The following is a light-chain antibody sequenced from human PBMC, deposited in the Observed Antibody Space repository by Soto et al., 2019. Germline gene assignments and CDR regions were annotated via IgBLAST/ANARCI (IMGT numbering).Light chain of an antibody. CDR3: SSHAGSDDPIV. J-gene: IGLJ1*01. CDR2: DVN. V-gene: IGLV2-8*01. CDR1: SSDVGGYPF. Sequence: QSALTQPPSASGAPGQSVTISCTGTSSDVGGYPFVSWYQQHPGKAPKVLIYDVNKRPSGVPDRFSGSKSGNTAFLTVSGLQAEDEADYYCSSHAGSDDPIVFGTGTKLTVL.